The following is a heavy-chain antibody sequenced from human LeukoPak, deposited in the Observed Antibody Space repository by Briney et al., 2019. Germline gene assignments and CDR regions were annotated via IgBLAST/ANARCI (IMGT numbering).Heavy chain of an antibody. CDR3: ARSGYSDYYYGMDV. CDR2: VYPGDSDT. J-gene: IGHJ6*02. Sequence: GESLKISCKGSGYTFTTYWIGWVRQMPGKGLEWMGVVYPGDSDTRYSPSFQGQVTISADNSISTAYLQWSNLKASDTAMYYCARSGYSDYYYGMDVWGQGTTVTVSS. CDR1: GYTFTTYW. D-gene: IGHD6-25*01. V-gene: IGHV5-51*01.